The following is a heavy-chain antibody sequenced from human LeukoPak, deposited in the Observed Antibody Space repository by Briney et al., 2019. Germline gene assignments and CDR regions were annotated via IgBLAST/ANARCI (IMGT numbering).Heavy chain of an antibody. CDR3: ARGVGVRYFDWLLSTAEYFQH. V-gene: IGHV1-8*03. D-gene: IGHD3-9*01. J-gene: IGHJ1*01. CDR1: GYTFTSYD. CDR2: MNPNNGNT. Sequence: GASVKVSCKASGYTFTSYDINWVRQAPGQGLEWMGWMNPNNGNTGYAQKFQGRVTITRNASISTAYMELSSLRSEDTAVYYCARGVGVRYFDWLLSTAEYFQHWGQGTLVTVSS.